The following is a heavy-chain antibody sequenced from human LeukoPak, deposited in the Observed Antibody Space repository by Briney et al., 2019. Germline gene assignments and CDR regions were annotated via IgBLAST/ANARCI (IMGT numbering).Heavy chain of an antibody. D-gene: IGHD4-17*01. V-gene: IGHV3-21*01. Sequence: KSGGSLRLSCAASGFTFSSYSMNWVRQAPGKGLEWVSSISSSSSYIYYADSVKGRFTISRDNAKNSLYLQMNSLRAEDTAVYYCARAFLPTTVTTFPYYGMDVWGQGTTVTVSS. CDR2: ISSSSSYI. CDR3: ARAFLPTTVTTFPYYGMDV. CDR1: GFTFSSYS. J-gene: IGHJ6*02.